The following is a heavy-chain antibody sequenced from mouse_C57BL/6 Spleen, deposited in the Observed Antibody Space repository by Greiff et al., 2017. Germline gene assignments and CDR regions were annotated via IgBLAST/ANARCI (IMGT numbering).Heavy chain of an antibody. D-gene: IGHD2-4*01. J-gene: IGHJ2*01. CDR1: GFSLTSYA. CDR2: IWTGGGT. V-gene: IGHV2-9-1*01. CDR3: ARYDYDGYYFDY. Sequence: VKLMESGPGLVAPSQSLSITCTVSGFSLTSYAISWVRQPPGKGLEWLGAIWTGGGTNYNSALKSRLSISKDNSKRQVFLKMNSLQTDDTARYYCARYDYDGYYFDYWGQGTTLTVSS.